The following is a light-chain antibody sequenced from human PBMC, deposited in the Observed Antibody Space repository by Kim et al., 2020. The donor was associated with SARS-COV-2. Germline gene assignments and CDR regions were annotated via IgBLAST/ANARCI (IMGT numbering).Light chain of an antibody. CDR1: QSVSSN. CDR3: QQYDNWPPLT. CDR2: RAS. Sequence: EIVMTQSPATLSLSPGERATLSCRASQSVSSNLAWYQQKTGQAPRLLIYRASTRATNIPARFSGSGSGTEFTLTISSLQSEDFAVYYCQQYDNWPPLTFGGGTKLDIK. V-gene: IGKV3D-15*01. J-gene: IGKJ4*01.